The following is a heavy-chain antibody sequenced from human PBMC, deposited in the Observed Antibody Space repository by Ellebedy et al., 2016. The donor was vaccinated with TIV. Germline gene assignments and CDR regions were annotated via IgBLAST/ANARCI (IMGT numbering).Heavy chain of an antibody. CDR2: ISERGTT. CDR1: GASLSSTSYT. D-gene: IGHD3-10*01. CDR3: ARELRWFEEPRYDH. Sequence: SETLSLTXSVSGASLSSTSYTWGWIRQPPGKGLEWIASISERGTTYYNPSLRSRATISLDTSKNHFSLRLNSLTAADTAIYYCARELRWFEEPRYDHWGQGTLVTVSS. V-gene: IGHV4-39*07. J-gene: IGHJ4*02.